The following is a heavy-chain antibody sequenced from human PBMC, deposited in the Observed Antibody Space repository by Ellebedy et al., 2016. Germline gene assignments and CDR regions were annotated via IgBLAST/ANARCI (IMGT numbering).Heavy chain of an antibody. CDR2: INPNSGGT. J-gene: IGHJ4*02. CDR3: ARDERRYCGGDCYSIEFGY. Sequence: ASVKVSXXASGYTFTGYYMHWVRQAPGQGLEWMGWINPNSGGTNYAQKFQGRVTMTRDTSISTAYMELSRLRSDDTAVYYCARDERRYCGGDCYSIEFGYWGQGTLVTVSS. CDR1: GYTFTGYY. V-gene: IGHV1-2*02. D-gene: IGHD2-21*01.